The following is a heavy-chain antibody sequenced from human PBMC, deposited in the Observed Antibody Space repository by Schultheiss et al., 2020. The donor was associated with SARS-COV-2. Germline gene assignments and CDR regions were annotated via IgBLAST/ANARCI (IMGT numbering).Heavy chain of an antibody. CDR3: ARERGEAAFDI. D-gene: IGHD3-16*01. V-gene: IGHV3-33*01. CDR1: GFTFSSYG. J-gene: IGHJ3*02. CDR2: IWYDGSNK. Sequence: GGSLRLSCAASGFTFSSYGMHWVRQAPGKGLEWVAVIWYDGSNKYYADSVKGRFTISRDNSKNTLYLQMNSLRAEDTAVYYCARERGEAAFDIWGQGTMVTVSS.